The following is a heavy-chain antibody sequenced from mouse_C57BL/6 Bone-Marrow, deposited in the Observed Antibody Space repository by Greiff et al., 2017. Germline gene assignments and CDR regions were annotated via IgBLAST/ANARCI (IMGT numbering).Heavy chain of an antibody. CDR3: ASPLSAWFAY. CDR1: GFTFSSYA. Sequence: EVKLVESGGGLVKPGGSLKLSCAASGFTFSSYAMSWVRQTPEKRLEWVATISDGGSYTYYPDNVKGRFTISRDNAKNNLYLQMSHLKSEDTAMYYCASPLSAWFAYWGQGTLVTVSA. J-gene: IGHJ3*01. CDR2: ISDGGSYT. V-gene: IGHV5-4*03. D-gene: IGHD2-3*01.